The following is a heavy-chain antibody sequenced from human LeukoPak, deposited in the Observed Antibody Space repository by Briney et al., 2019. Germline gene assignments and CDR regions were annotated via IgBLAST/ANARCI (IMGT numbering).Heavy chain of an antibody. D-gene: IGHD6-13*01. CDR1: GGTFSSYA. J-gene: IGHJ4*02. CDR2: ISAYNGNT. Sequence: ASVKVSCKASGGTFSSYAISWVRQAPGQGLEWMGWISAYNGNTNYAQKLQGRVTMTTDTSTSTAYMELRSLRSDDTAVYYCARGAGYSSSWYPPGVDYWGQGTLVTVSS. CDR3: ARGAGYSSSWYPPGVDY. V-gene: IGHV1-18*01.